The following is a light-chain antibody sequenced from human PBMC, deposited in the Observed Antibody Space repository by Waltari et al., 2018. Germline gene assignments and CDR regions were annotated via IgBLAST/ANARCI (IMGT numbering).Light chain of an antibody. CDR3: QHYNYWPPWT. CDR2: GAS. Sequence: TVMTQSPATLSVSPGERATLFCRASQSVTDNLAWYQQKPGQPPRLLIYGASTRAAGIPARFTGSGSGTEFTLTISNVESEDFAVYYCQHYNYWPPWTFGQGTRVQVK. J-gene: IGKJ1*01. CDR1: QSVTDN. V-gene: IGKV3-15*01.